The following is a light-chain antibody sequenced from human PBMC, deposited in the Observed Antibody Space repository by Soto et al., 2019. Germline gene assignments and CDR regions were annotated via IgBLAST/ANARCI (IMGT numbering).Light chain of an antibody. Sequence: DIQMTQSPSTLSASVGDRVTITCRASQSISSWLAWYQQKPGKAPKLLIYDASSLESGVPSRFSGSGSGTGFTLTISSLQPDDFATYFCQQYHSFPLTFGGGTTVEIK. J-gene: IGKJ4*01. CDR3: QQYHSFPLT. CDR1: QSISSW. CDR2: DAS. V-gene: IGKV1-5*01.